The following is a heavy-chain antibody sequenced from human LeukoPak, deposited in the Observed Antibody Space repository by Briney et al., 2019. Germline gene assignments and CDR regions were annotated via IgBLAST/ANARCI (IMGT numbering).Heavy chain of an antibody. J-gene: IGHJ4*02. CDR3: AKDISSDIVRGNFDY. CDR1: GLSGLAFSNYA. Sequence: GGSLRLSCGVSGLSGLAFSNYAMRWVRQAPGKGLEWVSFISGSGAIIEYADSVKGRFTISRDNAKYTLFLKMNSLRAEDTAVYYCAKDISSDIVRGNFDYWGQGTLVTVSS. V-gene: IGHV3-23*01. CDR2: ISGSGAII. D-gene: IGHD3-10*01.